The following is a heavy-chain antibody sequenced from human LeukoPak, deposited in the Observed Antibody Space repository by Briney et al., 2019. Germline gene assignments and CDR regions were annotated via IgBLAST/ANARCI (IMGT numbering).Heavy chain of an antibody. Sequence: GRSLRLSCAASGFTFSSYGIHWVRQAPGKGLEWVAVISYDGSNKYYADSVKGRFTISRDNSKNTLYLQMNSLRAKDTAVYYCAREMPIRIFDYWGQGTLVTVSS. CDR1: GFTFSSYG. J-gene: IGHJ4*02. CDR3: AREMPIRIFDY. V-gene: IGHV3-30*03. CDR2: ISYDGSNK. D-gene: IGHD1-14*01.